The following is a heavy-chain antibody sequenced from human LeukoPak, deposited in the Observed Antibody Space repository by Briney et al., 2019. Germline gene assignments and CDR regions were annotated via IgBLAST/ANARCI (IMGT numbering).Heavy chain of an antibody. J-gene: IGHJ4*02. Sequence: PSETLSLTCTVSGGSIITSNYYWGWIRQPPGKDLEWIASIYYRGSTFYNPSLKSRVTISVDTSKNQFSLRLTSVTAADSAVYYCASRSTPIAAAGYFDYWGQGTLVTVSS. D-gene: IGHD6-13*01. V-gene: IGHV4-39*01. CDR1: GGSIITSNYY. CDR3: ASRSTPIAAAGYFDY. CDR2: IYYRGST.